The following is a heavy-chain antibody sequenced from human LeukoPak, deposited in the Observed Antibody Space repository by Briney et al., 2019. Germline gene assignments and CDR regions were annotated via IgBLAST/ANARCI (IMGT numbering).Heavy chain of an antibody. Sequence: GGSLRLSCAASGFTFSSYWMSWVRQAPGKGLEWVANIKQDGSEKYYVDSVKGRFTISRDNAKNSLYLQMNSLGAEDTAVYYCARCVLLWFEASWYFDLWGRGTLVTVSS. CDR2: IKQDGSEK. CDR3: ARCVLLWFEASWYFDL. V-gene: IGHV3-7*01. D-gene: IGHD3-10*01. CDR1: GFTFSSYW. J-gene: IGHJ2*01.